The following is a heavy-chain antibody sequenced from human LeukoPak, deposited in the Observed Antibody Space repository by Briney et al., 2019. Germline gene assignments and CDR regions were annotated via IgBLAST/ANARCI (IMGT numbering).Heavy chain of an antibody. Sequence: SETLSLTCAVSGASITSCYWSWVRQSAGKGLEWIWRLYTTGTTNYNPSLKSRVTISGDSSKNQLSLTLTSVTTGDTAVYYCVRDGANWEEPNDAFDTWGQGTLLTVSS. V-gene: IGHV4-4*07. J-gene: IGHJ3*02. D-gene: IGHD1-26*01. CDR1: GASITSCY. CDR3: VRDGANWEEPNDAFDT. CDR2: LYTTGTT.